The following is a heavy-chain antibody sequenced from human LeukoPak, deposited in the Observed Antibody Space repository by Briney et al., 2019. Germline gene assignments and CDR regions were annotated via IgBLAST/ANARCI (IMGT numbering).Heavy chain of an antibody. D-gene: IGHD5-18*01. Sequence: GGSLRLSCAASGFTFSSYWMSWVRQAPGKGLEWVANIKQDGSEKYYVDSVKGRYTISRDNAKNSLYLQMNSLRAEDTAVYYCARDVPDTAMVTNWDYYYGMDVWGQGTTVTVSS. CDR1: GFTFSSYW. V-gene: IGHV3-7*01. CDR2: IKQDGSEK. J-gene: IGHJ6*02. CDR3: ARDVPDTAMVTNWDYYYGMDV.